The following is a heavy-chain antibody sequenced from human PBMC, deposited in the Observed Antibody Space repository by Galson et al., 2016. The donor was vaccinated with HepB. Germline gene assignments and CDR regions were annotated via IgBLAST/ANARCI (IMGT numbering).Heavy chain of an antibody. D-gene: IGHD3-16*01. CDR2: ISGSGGGT. V-gene: IGHV3-23*01. CDR1: GFTFGNFA. CDR3: AKDWGRGGAAGTRGSRLDP. Sequence: SLRLSCAGSGFTFGNFAMSWVRQAPGKGLEWLSGISGSGGGTKYADSVRGRFTISRDNLKNTLYLQMRNLRAEDTALYYCAKDWGRGGAAGTRGSRLDPWGQGTLVTVSS. J-gene: IGHJ5*02.